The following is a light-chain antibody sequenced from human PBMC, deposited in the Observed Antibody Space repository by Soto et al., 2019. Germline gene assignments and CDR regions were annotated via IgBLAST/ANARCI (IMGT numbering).Light chain of an antibody. J-gene: IGLJ1*01. CDR2: EVS. CDR3: SSYTTRTTLYV. Sequence: QSVLTQPASVPGSPGQSITISCTGTSSDVGSYNYVSWYQLHPGKAPKLMIYEVSNRPSGVSNRFSGSKSGDTASLTISGLQADDEADYYCSSYTTRTTLYVFGTGTKVTVL. V-gene: IGLV2-14*01. CDR1: SSDVGSYNY.